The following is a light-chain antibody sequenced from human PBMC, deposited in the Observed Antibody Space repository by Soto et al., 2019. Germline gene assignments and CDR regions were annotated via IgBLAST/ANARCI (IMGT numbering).Light chain of an antibody. CDR1: QGVTTN. CDR3: QQYNSWPFS. Sequence: DIVMTQSPGTLSVSPGERATLSCRAGQGVTTNFAWYQQKSGQSPRLLIYDVSIRATGVPARFSGTGSETDFTLTISGLQSEDSAVYFCQQYNSWPFSFGQGTRLEIK. V-gene: IGKV3-15*01. CDR2: DVS. J-gene: IGKJ5*01.